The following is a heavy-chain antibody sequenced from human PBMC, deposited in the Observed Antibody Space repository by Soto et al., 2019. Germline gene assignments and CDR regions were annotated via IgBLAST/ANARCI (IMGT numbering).Heavy chain of an antibody. CDR3: ARLPNSPTYYYYGLDV. Sequence: SFTSYWISWVRQMPGKGLEWIGSIYYSGSTYYNPSLKSRVTISVDTSKSQFSLKLSSVTAADTAVYYCARLPNSPTYYYYGLDVWGQGTTVTAP. CDR2: IYYSGST. V-gene: IGHV4-39*01. D-gene: IGHD5-18*01. CDR1: SFTSYW. J-gene: IGHJ6*02.